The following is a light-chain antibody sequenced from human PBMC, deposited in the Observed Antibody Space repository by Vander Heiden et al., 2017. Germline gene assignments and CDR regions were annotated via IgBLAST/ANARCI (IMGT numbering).Light chain of an antibody. CDR2: DAS. Sequence: DIQMTKSPSSLSASVGDRVTITCQASQDISNYLNWYQQKPGKAPKLLIYDASNLATGVPARFSGSGSGTDFTVTISSLQPEDIATYYCQQDDNHLHTFGQGTKLEIK. J-gene: IGKJ2*01. CDR1: QDISNY. CDR3: QQDDNHLHT. V-gene: IGKV1-33*01.